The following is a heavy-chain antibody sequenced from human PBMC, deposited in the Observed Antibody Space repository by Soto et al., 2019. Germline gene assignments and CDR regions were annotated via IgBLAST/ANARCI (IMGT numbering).Heavy chain of an antibody. J-gene: IGHJ4*02. Sequence: HLGGSLRLSCAASGFPFSNYDMHWGRQAPGKALEWVTVISYDGSKKNYGDSVKGRFTISRDNSKNTLYLQMNSLRGEDTAVYYCAKDSGQLPPYFDYWGQGTLVTVSS. D-gene: IGHD2-2*01. CDR3: AKDSGQLPPYFDY. V-gene: IGHV3-30*18. CDR1: GFPFSNYD. CDR2: ISYDGSKK.